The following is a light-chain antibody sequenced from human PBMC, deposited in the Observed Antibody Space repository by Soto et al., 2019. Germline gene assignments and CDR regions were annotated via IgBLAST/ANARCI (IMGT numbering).Light chain of an antibody. V-gene: IGLV1-40*01. CDR2: GNS. J-gene: IGLJ2*01. CDR1: SSNIGAGYD. CDR3: QSYDSSLSGSV. Sequence: QPVLTQPPSVSGAPGQRVTITCTGSSSNIGAGYDVHWYQQLPGTAPKLLIYGNSNRPSGAPDRFSGSKSGTSASLAITGLQAEDEAHYYCQSYDSSLSGSVFGGGTKLTVL.